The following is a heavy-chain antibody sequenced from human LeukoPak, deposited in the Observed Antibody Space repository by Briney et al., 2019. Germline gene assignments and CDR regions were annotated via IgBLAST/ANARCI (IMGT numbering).Heavy chain of an antibody. J-gene: IGHJ4*02. V-gene: IGHV3-21*01. CDR1: GFTFSSYW. D-gene: IGHD3-16*02. CDR3: AKDHDYVWGSYHDHYYFDY. CDR2: ISSRSSYI. Sequence: GGSLRLSCAASGFTFSSYWMHWVRQAPGKGLVWVSSISSRSSYIYYADSVKGRFTISRDNAKNSLYLQMNSLRAEDTAVYYCAKDHDYVWGSYHDHYYFDYWGQGTLVTVSS.